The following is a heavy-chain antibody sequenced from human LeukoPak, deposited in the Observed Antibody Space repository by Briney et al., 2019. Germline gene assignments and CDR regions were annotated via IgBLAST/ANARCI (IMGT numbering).Heavy chain of an antibody. CDR3: ARSWAAKWELPGQFDS. CDR2: VFSRGTT. V-gene: IGHV4-59*08. J-gene: IGHJ4*02. D-gene: IGHD1-26*01. CDR1: GASMNNYY. Sequence: PSDTLSLTCTVSGASMNNYYWSWIRQSPEKGLEWVGFVFSRGTTNLNPSFKSRLIMSIDTSKNQFSLRLSSVTAADTAVYFCARSWAAKWELPGQFDSWGQGRLVSVSS.